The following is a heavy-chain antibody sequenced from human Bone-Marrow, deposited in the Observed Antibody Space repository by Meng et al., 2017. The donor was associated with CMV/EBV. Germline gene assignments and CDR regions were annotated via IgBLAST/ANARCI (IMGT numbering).Heavy chain of an antibody. J-gene: IGHJ3*02. Sequence: GESLKISCAASGFTVSSSYMSWVREAPGKGLEWVSVMDSGGSTYYADSVKGRFTISRDNSKNTLYLQMNSLRAEDTAVYYCAREGGWYCSSTSCYLRHAFDIWGQGTMVTVSS. D-gene: IGHD2-2*01. CDR1: GFTVSSSY. V-gene: IGHV3-53*01. CDR2: MDSGGST. CDR3: AREGGWYCSSTSCYLRHAFDI.